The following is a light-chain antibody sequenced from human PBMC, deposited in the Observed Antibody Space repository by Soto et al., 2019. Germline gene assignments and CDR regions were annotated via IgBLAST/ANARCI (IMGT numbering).Light chain of an antibody. Sequence: VLTQPPSVSGAPGQRVTISCTGSSSNIGAGYDVHWYQQLPGTAPKLLIYGNSNRPSGVPDRFSGSKSGTSASLAITGLQAEDEADYYCQYYDSSLSALFGGGTKLTVL. CDR3: QYYDSSLSAL. V-gene: IGLV1-40*01. CDR1: SSNIGAGYD. CDR2: GNS. J-gene: IGLJ2*01.